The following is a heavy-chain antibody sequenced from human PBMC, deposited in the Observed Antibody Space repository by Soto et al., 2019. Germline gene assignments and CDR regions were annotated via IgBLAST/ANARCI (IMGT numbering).Heavy chain of an antibody. D-gene: IGHD6-19*01. CDR2: IWFDGSNE. J-gene: IGHJ4*02. CDR1: GFIFSSYG. V-gene: IGHV3-33*01. Sequence: QVQLVESGGGVVQPGRSLRLSCAASGFIFSSYGMHWVRQAPGKGLEWVAVIWFDGSNEYYADSVEGRFTSSRDNSKNALYLEMNSLRAEDTAVYFGARDRGGIEVAGTPDYRGEGTLVTVSS. CDR3: ARDRGGIEVAGTPDY.